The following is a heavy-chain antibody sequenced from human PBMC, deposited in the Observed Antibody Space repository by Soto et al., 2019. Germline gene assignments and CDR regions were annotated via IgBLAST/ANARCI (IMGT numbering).Heavy chain of an antibody. D-gene: IGHD3-10*01. J-gene: IGHJ6*02. Sequence: QVQLVQSGAEVKTPGSSVKVSCKASGGTLSDYAISWVRQAPGQGLEWMGGIMPTVDSANYAQNFQGRLTISADESTSTANLKLSSLRSDDTAVYYCAVAAVREIMAQESSRMAVWGQGTTVIVSS. CDR1: GGTLSDYA. V-gene: IGHV1-69*01. CDR3: AVAAVREIMAQESSRMAV. CDR2: IMPTVDSA.